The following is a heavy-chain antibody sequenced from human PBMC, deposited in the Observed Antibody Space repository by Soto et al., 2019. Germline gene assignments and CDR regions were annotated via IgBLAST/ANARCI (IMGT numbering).Heavy chain of an antibody. V-gene: IGHV4-4*02. CDR2: IYHSGST. J-gene: IGHJ4*02. D-gene: IGHD6-19*01. CDR3: ARDSGVAVAGKREY. CDR1: GGSISSSNW. Sequence: QVQLQESGPGLVKPSGTLSLTCAVSGGSISSSNWWRWVRQPPGKGVEWIEDIYHSGSTNYNPSLKSRVTISVDQSKNQFALKLSSVAAADTAVYYCARDSGVAVAGKREYWGQGTLVTVSS.